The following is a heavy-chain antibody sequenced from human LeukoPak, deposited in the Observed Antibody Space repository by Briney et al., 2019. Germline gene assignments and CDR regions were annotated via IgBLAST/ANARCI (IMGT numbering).Heavy chain of an antibody. V-gene: IGHV3-30*18. Sequence: GGSLRLSCAASGFTFSSYGIHWVRQAPGKGLEWVAVISYDGNNKYYADSVKGRFTISRDNSKNTLYLQMNSLRAEDTAVYYCAKGSTSAWNNWFDPWGQGTLVTVSS. CDR1: GFTFSSYG. D-gene: IGHD1-26*01. CDR3: AKGSTSAWNNWFDP. J-gene: IGHJ5*02. CDR2: ISYDGNNK.